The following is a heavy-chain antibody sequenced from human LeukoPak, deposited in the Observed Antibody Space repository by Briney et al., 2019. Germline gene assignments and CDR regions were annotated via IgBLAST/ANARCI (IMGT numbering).Heavy chain of an antibody. D-gene: IGHD4-17*01. CDR3: ARGRALREDYGDYAHY. J-gene: IGHJ4*02. Sequence: ASVKVSCKASGGTFSSYAISWVRQAPGQGLEWMGGIIPIFGTANYAQKFQGRVTITADESTSTAYMELSSLRSEDTAVYYCARGRALREDYGDYAHYWGQGTLVTVSS. V-gene: IGHV1-69*01. CDR1: GGTFSSYA. CDR2: IIPIFGTA.